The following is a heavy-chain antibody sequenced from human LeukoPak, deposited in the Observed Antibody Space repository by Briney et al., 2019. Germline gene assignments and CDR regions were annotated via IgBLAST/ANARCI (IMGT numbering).Heavy chain of an antibody. J-gene: IGHJ3*02. Sequence: SETLSLTCTVSGGSISSYYWSWIRQPAGKGLEWIGRIYTSGSTNYNPSLKSRVTMSVDTSKNQFSLKLSSVTAADTAVYYCARDEGLGYCSSTSCPVNDAFDIWGQGTMVTVSS. CDR3: ARDEGLGYCSSTSCPVNDAFDI. CDR1: GGSISSYY. D-gene: IGHD2-2*01. CDR2: IYTSGST. V-gene: IGHV4-4*07.